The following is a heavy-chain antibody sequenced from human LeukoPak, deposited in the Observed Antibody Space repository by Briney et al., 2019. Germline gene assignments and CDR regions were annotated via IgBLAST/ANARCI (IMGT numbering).Heavy chain of an antibody. CDR2: INPSEGRT. CDR3: ARDLALSHYCDY. CDR1: GYTFISYY. J-gene: IGHJ4*02. V-gene: IGHV1-46*01. D-gene: IGHD4/OR15-4a*01. Sequence: ASVQVSCKASGYTFISYYMHWVRQAPGQGLDWMGIINPSEGRTSYAHKFQGRVTNTRDRYTSTVYMELSRLRSEETAVYYCARDLALSHYCDYWGQGTLVTVSS.